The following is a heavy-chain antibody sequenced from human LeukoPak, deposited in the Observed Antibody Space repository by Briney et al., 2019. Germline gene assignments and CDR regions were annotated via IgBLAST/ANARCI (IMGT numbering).Heavy chain of an antibody. Sequence: GGSLRLSCAASGLTFANARMNWVRQAPGKGLEWVGRIKGKPDGGTADYAASVMAKFIISRDDSKNSVYLQMNSLREEDSGLYFCSTDRDWGQGTLVAVSS. V-gene: IGHV3-15*05. CDR1: GLTFANAR. J-gene: IGHJ4*02. CDR2: IKGKPDGGTA. CDR3: STDRD. D-gene: IGHD5-24*01.